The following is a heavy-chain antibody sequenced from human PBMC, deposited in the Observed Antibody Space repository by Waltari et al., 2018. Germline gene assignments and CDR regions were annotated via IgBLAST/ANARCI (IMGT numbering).Heavy chain of an antibody. Sequence: VQLVESGGGVVQPGRSLRLSCAASGFSFSSYAMHWVRQATGKGLEWVSAIGTAGDTYYPGSVKGRFTISRENAKNSLYLQMNSLRAGDTAVYYCARGSGSGDSYYGMDVWGQGTTVTVSS. D-gene: IGHD3-10*01. CDR1: GFSFSSYA. J-gene: IGHJ6*02. CDR3: ARGSGSGDSYYGMDV. V-gene: IGHV3-13*01. CDR2: IGTAGDT.